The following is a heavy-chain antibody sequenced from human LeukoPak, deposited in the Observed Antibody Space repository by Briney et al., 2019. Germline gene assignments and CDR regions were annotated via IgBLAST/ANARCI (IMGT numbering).Heavy chain of an antibody. CDR3: ARECSSTSCYTGRGAGNWFDP. D-gene: IGHD2-2*02. J-gene: IGHJ5*02. V-gene: IGHV4-59*01. Sequence: SETLSLTCTVSGCSISSYYWSWIRQPPGKGLEWIGYIYYSGSTNYNPSLKSRVTISVDTSKNQFSLKLSSVTAADTAVYYCARECSSTSCYTGRGAGNWFDPWGQGTLVTVSS. CDR1: GCSISSYY. CDR2: IYYSGST.